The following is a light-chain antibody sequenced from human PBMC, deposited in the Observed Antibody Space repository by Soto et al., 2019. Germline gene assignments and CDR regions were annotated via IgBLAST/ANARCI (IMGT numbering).Light chain of an antibody. V-gene: IGKV3-20*01. CDR2: RAS. CDR3: QQYTNAPRT. CDR1: QSINNYF. Sequence: EIVLTQSPGTLSLSPGETATLSCRASQSINNYFLAWHQQRPGQAPRLLILRASQRASGIPDRFRGSGSGTDFTLTITRLEPEDFAVYYCQQYTNAPRTFGQGTKVDIK. J-gene: IGKJ1*01.